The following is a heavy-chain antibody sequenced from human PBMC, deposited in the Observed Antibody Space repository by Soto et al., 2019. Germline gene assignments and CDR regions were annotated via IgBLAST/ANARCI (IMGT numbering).Heavy chain of an antibody. V-gene: IGHV3-23*01. CDR2: ISGSGGST. CDR3: ARGYCSGGSCYSGYYYYYMDV. D-gene: IGHD2-15*01. Sequence: GGSLRLSCAASGFTFSSYAMSWVRQAPGKGLEWVSAISGSGGSTYYADSVKGRFTISRDNSKNKLYLQMNSLRAEDTAVYYCARGYCSGGSCYSGYYYYYMDVWGKGTTVTVSS. CDR1: GFTFSSYA. J-gene: IGHJ6*03.